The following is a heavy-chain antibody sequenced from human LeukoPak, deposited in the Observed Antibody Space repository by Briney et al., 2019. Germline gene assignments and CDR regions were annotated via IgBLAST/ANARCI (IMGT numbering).Heavy chain of an antibody. CDR3: ARSLKMTYSWLDP. J-gene: IGHJ5*02. V-gene: IGHV4-4*07. D-gene: IGHD4-11*01. Sequence: SETLSLTCTVSDGSISNYYWNWIRQPAGKGLEWIGRIYTSGTTNYNPSLKTRVTISLDKSKNQFSLKVSSVTAADTAVYYCARSLKMTYSWLDPWGQGAQVTVSS. CDR2: IYTSGTT. CDR1: DGSISNYY.